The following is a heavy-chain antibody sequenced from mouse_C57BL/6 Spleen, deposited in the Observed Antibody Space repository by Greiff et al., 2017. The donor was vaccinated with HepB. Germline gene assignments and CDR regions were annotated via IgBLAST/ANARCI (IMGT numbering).Heavy chain of an antibody. CDR1: GFTFSDYY. D-gene: IGHD1-1*01. V-gene: IGHV5-12*01. J-gene: IGHJ1*03. CDR3: ARQGPSLYGSSYGYFDV. Sequence: EVKLVESGGGLVQPGGSLKLSCAASGFTFSDYYMYWVRQTPEKRLEWVAYISNGGGSTYYPDTVKGRFTISRDNAKNTLYLQMSRLKSEDTAMYYCARQGPSLYGSSYGYFDVWGTGTTVTVSS. CDR2: ISNGGGST.